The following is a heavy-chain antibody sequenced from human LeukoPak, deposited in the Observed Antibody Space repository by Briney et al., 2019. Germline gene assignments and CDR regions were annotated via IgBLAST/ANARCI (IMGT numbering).Heavy chain of an antibody. V-gene: IGHV4-34*01. J-gene: IGHJ4*02. D-gene: IGHD6-13*01. CDR1: GGSFSGYY. CDR2: INHSGST. CDR3: AREGRSSSSWYENY. Sequence: SETLSLTCAVYGGSFSGYYWSWIRQPPGKGLEWIGEINHSGSTNYNPSLKSRVTISVDTSKNQFSLKLSSVTAADTAVYYCAREGRSSSSWYENYWGQGTLVTVSS.